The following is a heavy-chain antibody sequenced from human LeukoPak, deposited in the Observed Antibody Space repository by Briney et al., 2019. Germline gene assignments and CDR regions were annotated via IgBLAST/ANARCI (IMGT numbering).Heavy chain of an antibody. J-gene: IGHJ1*01. CDR1: GGSISTYY. Sequence: KTSETLSLTCTVSGGSISTYYWSWIRQPPGKELEWIGCTHYSGSTKYNPSLKSRVTISVDTSMNQFSLRLISVTAADTALYYCARGNGDHIEYFQHWGQGTLVTVSS. D-gene: IGHD4-17*01. V-gene: IGHV4-59*01. CDR3: ARGNGDHIEYFQH. CDR2: THYSGST.